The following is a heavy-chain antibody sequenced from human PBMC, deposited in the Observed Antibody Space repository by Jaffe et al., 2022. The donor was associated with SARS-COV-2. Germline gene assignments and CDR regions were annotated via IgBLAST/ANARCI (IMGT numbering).Heavy chain of an antibody. CDR3: ARDLGAGHYFDC. J-gene: IGHJ4*02. CDR2: IYSGGST. V-gene: IGHV3-53*01. D-gene: IGHD3-10*01. CDR1: GITVSSNY. Sequence: EVQLVESGGGLIQPGGSLRLSCAASGITVSSNYMNWVRQAPGKGLEWVSSIYSGGSTYYADSVKGRFTISRDNSKNTLYLQMNSLRAEDTAVYYCARDLGAGHYFDCWGQGTPVTVSS.